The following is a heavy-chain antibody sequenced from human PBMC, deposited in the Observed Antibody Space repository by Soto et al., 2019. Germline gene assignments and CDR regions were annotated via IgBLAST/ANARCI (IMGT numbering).Heavy chain of an antibody. D-gene: IGHD4-17*01. CDR3: ARDNKYGLDY. Sequence: SETLSLTCTVSGGSISSGDYYWSWIRQPPGKGLEWIGYIYYSGSTYYNPSLESRVTISVDTSKNQFSLKLSSVTAADTAVYYCARDNKYGLDYWGQGTLVTVSS. CDR1: GGSISSGDYY. CDR2: IYYSGST. V-gene: IGHV4-30-4*01. J-gene: IGHJ4*02.